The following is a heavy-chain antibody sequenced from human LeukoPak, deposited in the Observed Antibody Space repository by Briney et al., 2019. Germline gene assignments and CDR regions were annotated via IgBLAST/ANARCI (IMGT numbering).Heavy chain of an antibody. CDR1: GGSISSSSYY. V-gene: IGHV4-39*01. J-gene: IGHJ5*02. D-gene: IGHD6-13*01. CDR3: ARHNSSSWSSKYNWFDP. Sequence: PSETLSLTCTVSGGSISSSSYYWGWIRQPPGKGLEWIGSIYYSGSTYYNPSLKSRVTISVDTSKNQLSLKLSSVTAADTAVYYCARHNSSSWSSKYNWFDPWGQGTLVTVSS. CDR2: IYYSGST.